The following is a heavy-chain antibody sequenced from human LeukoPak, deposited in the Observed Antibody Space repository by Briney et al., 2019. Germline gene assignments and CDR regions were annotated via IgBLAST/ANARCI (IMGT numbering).Heavy chain of an antibody. D-gene: IGHD5-18*01. V-gene: IGHV4-39*01. CDR2: IYDSGAT. J-gene: IGHJ4*02. Sequence: PSETLSLTCTVSGGSIRSSSYFWGWIRQPPGKGLEWIGSIYDSGATDYNPSLKSPVTISVDTSKKQFSLKLSSVTAADTAVYYCARQGDGGCSYGNFDSWGQGTLVTVSS. CDR3: ARQGDGGCSYGNFDS. CDR1: GGSIRSSSYF.